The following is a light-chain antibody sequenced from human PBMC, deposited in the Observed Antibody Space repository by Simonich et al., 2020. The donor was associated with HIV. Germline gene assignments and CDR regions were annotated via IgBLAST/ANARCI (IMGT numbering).Light chain of an antibody. CDR3: QQRSGWPPIT. CDR2: GAS. V-gene: IGKV3-15*01. CDR1: QSVSSN. J-gene: IGKJ5*01. Sequence: EIVMAQSPATLSVSPGERATLSCRASQSVSSNLAWYQQKPGQAPRLLIYGASTRATSIPARFSGSGSGTDFTLTISSLEPEDFAVYYCQQRSGWPPITFGQGTRLEIK.